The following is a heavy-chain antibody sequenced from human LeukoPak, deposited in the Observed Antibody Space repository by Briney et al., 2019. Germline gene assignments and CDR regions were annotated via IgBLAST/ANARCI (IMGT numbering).Heavy chain of an antibody. CDR1: GFTFSNYD. Sequence: GGSLRLSCAASGFTFSNYDIIWVRQAPGKGLEWVSYISSSSSNIYYADSVKGRFTISRDNAKNSLYLQMNSLRDEDTAVYYCARDRSSSGYYPFDYWGQGTLVTVSS. CDR2: ISSSSSNI. D-gene: IGHD3-22*01. V-gene: IGHV3-48*02. CDR3: ARDRSSSGYYPFDY. J-gene: IGHJ4*02.